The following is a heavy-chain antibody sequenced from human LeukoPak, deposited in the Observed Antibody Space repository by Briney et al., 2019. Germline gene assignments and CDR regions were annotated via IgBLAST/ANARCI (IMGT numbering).Heavy chain of an antibody. V-gene: IGHV4-59*11. J-gene: IGHJ3*01. CDR3: ARLLDNDISGDPDTFDV. D-gene: IGHD3-22*01. CDR2: VSYTGRT. CDR1: GGSLSGHY. Sequence: SEPLSLTCTVSGGSLSGHYWSWIRQPPGKSLEWIGYVSYTGRTKSNPALQSRVTISVDTSMSQFSLKLTSVTSADTAVYSCARLLDNDISGDPDTFDVWGQGTTVIVSS.